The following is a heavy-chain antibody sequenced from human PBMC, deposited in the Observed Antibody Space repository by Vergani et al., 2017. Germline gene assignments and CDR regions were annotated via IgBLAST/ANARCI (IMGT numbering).Heavy chain of an antibody. CDR1: GGSISSGGYY. V-gene: IGHV4-31*03. D-gene: IGHD2-15*01. J-gene: IGHJ5*02. CDR2: IYYSGST. CDR3: ARGGDCSGGSCYSLWWFDP. Sequence: QVQLQESGPGLVKPSQTLSLTCTVSGGSISSGGYYWSWIRQHPGKGLEWIGYIYYSGSTYYNPSLKSRVTISVDTSKNQFPLKLSSVTAADTAVYYCARGGDCSGGSCYSLWWFDPWGQGTLVTVSS.